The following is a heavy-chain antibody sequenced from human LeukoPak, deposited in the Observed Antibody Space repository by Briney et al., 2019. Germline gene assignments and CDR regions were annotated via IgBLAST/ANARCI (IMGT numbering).Heavy chain of an antibody. J-gene: IGHJ4*02. D-gene: IGHD3-10*01. CDR2: IYYTGRT. Sequence: PSETLSLTCTVSGGPINTDYWNWIRQPPGKGLEWIGYIYYTGRTNYNPSFKSRLTISIDTSKSQFSLTLTSVTAADTAVYYCARGGDRSFDYWGQGTLVTVSS. V-gene: IGHV4-59*12. CDR3: ARGGDRSFDY. CDR1: GGPINTDY.